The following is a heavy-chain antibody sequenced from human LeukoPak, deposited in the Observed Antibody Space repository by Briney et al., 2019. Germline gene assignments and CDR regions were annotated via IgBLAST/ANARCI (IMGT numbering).Heavy chain of an antibody. D-gene: IGHD1-26*01. CDR1: GYTFTSYA. CDR3: ARADRAGSSYPDDAFDM. Sequence: ASVKVSCKASGYTFTSYAMNWVRQAPGQGLEWMGWISTYNGNTKYAQHLQVRVTMTTDTSTSTAYMELRSLRSDDTAVYYCARADRAGSSYPDDAFDMWGQGTMVTVFS. V-gene: IGHV1-18*01. CDR2: ISTYNGNT. J-gene: IGHJ3*02.